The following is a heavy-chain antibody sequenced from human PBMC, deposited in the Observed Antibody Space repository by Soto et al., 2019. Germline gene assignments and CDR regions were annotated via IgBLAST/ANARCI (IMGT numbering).Heavy chain of an antibody. V-gene: IGHV1-46*01. J-gene: IGHJ4*02. CDR3: ARVMGGYYGSGSYYGLSMNDY. Sequence: QVQLVQSGAEVKKPGASVKVSCKASGYTFTSYYMHWVRQAPGQGLEWMGIINPSGGSTSYAQKFQGRVTMTRDTSTSTVYMELSSLRSEDTAVYYCARVMGGYYGSGSYYGLSMNDYWGQGTLVTVSS. CDR1: GYTFTSYY. CDR2: INPSGGST. D-gene: IGHD3-10*01.